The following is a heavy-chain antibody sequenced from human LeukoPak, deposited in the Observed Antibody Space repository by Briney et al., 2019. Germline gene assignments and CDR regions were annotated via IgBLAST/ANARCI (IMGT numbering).Heavy chain of an antibody. D-gene: IGHD4-17*01. V-gene: IGHV1-2*02. Sequence: ASVKVSCKASGYTFTGYYMHWVRQAPGQGLEWMGWINPNSGGTNYAQKFQGRVTVTRDTSISTAYMELSRLRSDDTAVYYCARVADMTTVTNGFDYWGQGTLVTVSS. CDR1: GYTFTGYY. J-gene: IGHJ4*02. CDR3: ARVADMTTVTNGFDY. CDR2: INPNSGGT.